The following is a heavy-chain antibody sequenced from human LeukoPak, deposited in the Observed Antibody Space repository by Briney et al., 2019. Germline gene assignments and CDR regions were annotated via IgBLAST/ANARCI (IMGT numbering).Heavy chain of an antibody. J-gene: IGHJ5*02. CDR2: IYPGDSDT. D-gene: IGHD3-10*01. CDR3: ARLAYYGSGSYYKGPRFDP. Sequence: GESLKISCKGSGYSFTSYWIGWVRQMPGKGLEWMGIIYPGDSDTRYSPSLQGQVTISADKSISTAYLQWSSLKASDTAMYYCARLAYYGSGSYYKGPRFDPWGQGTLVTVSS. V-gene: IGHV5-51*01. CDR1: GYSFTSYW.